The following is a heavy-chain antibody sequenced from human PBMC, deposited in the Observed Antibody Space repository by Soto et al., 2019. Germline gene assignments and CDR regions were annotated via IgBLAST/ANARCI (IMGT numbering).Heavy chain of an antibody. D-gene: IGHD2-15*01. Sequence: PGGSLRLSCAASGFTFSSYGMHWVRQAPGKGLEWVAVIWYDGSNKYYADSVKGRFTISRDNSKNTLYLQMNSLRAEDTAVYYCARGPCSGGSCYFAFDYWGQGTLVTVSS. CDR3: ARGPCSGGSCYFAFDY. CDR1: GFTFSSYG. CDR2: IWYDGSNK. V-gene: IGHV3-33*01. J-gene: IGHJ4*02.